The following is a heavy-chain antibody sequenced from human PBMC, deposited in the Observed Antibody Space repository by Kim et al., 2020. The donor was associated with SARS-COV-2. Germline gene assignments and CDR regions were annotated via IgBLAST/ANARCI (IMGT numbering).Heavy chain of an antibody. Sequence: SQTLSLTCAISGDSVSSNSAAWNWIRQSPSRGLEWLGRTYYRSKWYNDYAVSVKSRITINPDTSKNQFSLQLNSVTPEDTAVYYCARVGEYIAAAGTPPNYYYYYGMDVWGQGTTVTVSS. V-gene: IGHV6-1*01. CDR3: ARVGEYIAAAGTPPNYYYYYGMDV. J-gene: IGHJ6*02. CDR1: GDSVSSNSAA. D-gene: IGHD6-13*01. CDR2: TYYRSKWYN.